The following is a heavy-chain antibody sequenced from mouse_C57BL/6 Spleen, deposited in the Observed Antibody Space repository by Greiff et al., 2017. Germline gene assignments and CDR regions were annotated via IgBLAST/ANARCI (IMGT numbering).Heavy chain of an antibody. Sequence: QVQLKQSGAELARPGASVKLSCKASGYTFTSYGISWVKQSTGQGLEWIGEIYPRSGNTYYNEKFKGKATLTADKSSSTAYMELRSLTSEDSAVXFCTRDYYGSSSQAWFAYWGKGTLVTVSA. J-gene: IGHJ3*01. CDR2: IYPRSGNT. CDR3: TRDYYGSSSQAWFAY. V-gene: IGHV1-81*01. CDR1: GYTFTSYG. D-gene: IGHD1-1*01.